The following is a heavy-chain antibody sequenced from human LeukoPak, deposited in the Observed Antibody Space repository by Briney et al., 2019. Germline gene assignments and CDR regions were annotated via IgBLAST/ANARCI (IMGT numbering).Heavy chain of an antibody. CDR1: GFTFSSYS. J-gene: IGHJ6*03. D-gene: IGHD6-13*01. Sequence: GGSLRLSCAASGFTFSSYSMNWVRQAPGKGLEWVSYISSSSSTIYYADSVKGRFTISRDNAKNSLYLQMNSLRDEDTAVYYCARDPNYSSSWHVSYYYYYMDVWGKGTTVTVSS. CDR2: ISSSSSTI. CDR3: ARDPNYSSSWHVSYYYYYMDV. V-gene: IGHV3-48*02.